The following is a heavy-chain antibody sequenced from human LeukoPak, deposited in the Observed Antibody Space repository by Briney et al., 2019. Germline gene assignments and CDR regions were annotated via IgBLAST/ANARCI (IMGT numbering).Heavy chain of an antibody. CDR1: GGSVSDYY. CDR2: IYYTET. Sequence: SETLSLTCAVYGGSVSDYYWGWIRQSPGKALEWIGYIYYTETSYNPSLKSRVTISADTSRDQFSLKLSSVTAADTAVYYCASRKLGNDYWGQGILVTVTS. CDR3: ASRKLGNDY. J-gene: IGHJ4*02. D-gene: IGHD7-27*01. V-gene: IGHV4-59*02.